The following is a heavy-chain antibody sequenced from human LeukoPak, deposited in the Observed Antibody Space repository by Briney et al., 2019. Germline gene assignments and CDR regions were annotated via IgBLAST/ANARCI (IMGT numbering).Heavy chain of an antibody. D-gene: IGHD6-13*01. CDR2: ISYDGSNK. J-gene: IGHJ4*02. Sequence: GGSLRLSCAASGFTFSSYAMHWVRQAPGKGLEWVAVISYDGSNKYYADSVKGRFTISRDNPKNTLYLQMNSLRAEDTAVYYCARGLLRIAAAGPFDYWGQGTLVTVSS. CDR3: ARGLLRIAAAGPFDY. V-gene: IGHV3-30-3*01. CDR1: GFTFSSYA.